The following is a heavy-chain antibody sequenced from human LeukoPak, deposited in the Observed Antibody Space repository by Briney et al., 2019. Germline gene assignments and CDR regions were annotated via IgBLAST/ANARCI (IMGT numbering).Heavy chain of an antibody. J-gene: IGHJ4*02. V-gene: IGHV4-59*01. D-gene: IGHD1-26*01. Sequence: SETLSLTCTVSGGSISSYYWSWIRQPPGKGLEWIGYIYYSGSTNYNPSPKSRVTISVDTSKNQFSLKLSSVTAADTAVYYCAREGSYYRFDYWGQGTLVTVSS. CDR1: GGSISSYY. CDR3: AREGSYYRFDY. CDR2: IYYSGST.